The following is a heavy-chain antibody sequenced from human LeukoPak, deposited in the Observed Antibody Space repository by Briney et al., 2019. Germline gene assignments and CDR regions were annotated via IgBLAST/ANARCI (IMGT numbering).Heavy chain of an antibody. CDR1: GASISSYY. D-gene: IGHD3-10*01. CDR2: SYISGST. V-gene: IGHV4-4*07. Sequence: PSETLSLTCTVSGASISSYYWNWIRQPAGKGLEWIGRSYISGSTDYNPPLKSRVTVSVGTSKNQFSLKLTSVTAADTAVYYCARDQELGFWGQGTLVTVSS. J-gene: IGHJ4*02. CDR3: ARDQELGF.